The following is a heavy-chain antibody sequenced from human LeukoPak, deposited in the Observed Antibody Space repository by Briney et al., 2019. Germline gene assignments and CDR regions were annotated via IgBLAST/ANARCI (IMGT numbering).Heavy chain of an antibody. V-gene: IGHV4-34*01. CDR1: GESLDNYY. CDR3: ARESNGGYGFDY. J-gene: IGHJ4*02. Sequence: SETLSLTCAVYGESLDNYYWMFVRQPPGKGLQWLGEVTYRGGAHYHPSFKSRVSISIDASVRQISLKLRSLTAADTAVYYCARESNGGYGFDYWGQGTLVTVAS. D-gene: IGHD5-12*01. CDR2: VTYRGGA.